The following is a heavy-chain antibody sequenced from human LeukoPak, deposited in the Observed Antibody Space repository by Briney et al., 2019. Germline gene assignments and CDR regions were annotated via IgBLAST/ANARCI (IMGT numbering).Heavy chain of an antibody. D-gene: IGHD3-22*01. CDR2: INAGNGNT. V-gene: IGHV1-3*01. J-gene: IGHJ4*02. Sequence: ASVKVSCKASGYTFTSYAMHWVRQAPGQRLEWMGWINAGNGNTKYSQRFQGRVTITRDTSASTAYMELSSLRSEDTAVYYCARAPYYYDSSGYYSWGQGTLVTVSS. CDR1: GYTFTSYA. CDR3: ARAPYYYDSSGYYS.